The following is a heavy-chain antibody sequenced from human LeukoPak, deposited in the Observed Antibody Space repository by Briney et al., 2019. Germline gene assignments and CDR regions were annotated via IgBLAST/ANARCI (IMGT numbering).Heavy chain of an antibody. Sequence: GGSLRLSCAASGFTFSSYGMHWVRQAPGKGLDWVAVISYDGSNKYYADSVKGRFTISRDNSKNTLYLQMNSLRAEDTAVYYCANTPAPGGYYDSSGYDAFDIWGQGTMVTVSS. CDR2: ISYDGSNK. J-gene: IGHJ3*02. D-gene: IGHD3-22*01. CDR3: ANTPAPGGYYDSSGYDAFDI. CDR1: GFTFSSYG. V-gene: IGHV3-30*18.